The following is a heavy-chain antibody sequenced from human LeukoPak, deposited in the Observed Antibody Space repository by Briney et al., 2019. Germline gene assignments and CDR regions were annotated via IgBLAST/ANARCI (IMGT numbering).Heavy chain of an antibody. CDR3: TRDSNYGDFWY. V-gene: IGHV3-49*04. J-gene: IGHJ4*02. Sequence: GGSRRPSCTASGFTFAANGTSWVRQAPGKGWNWVGFIRSKAYGGTTEFPASVKGRFTMSRDDFTSIAYLQMNSLKTEDTAVYYCTRDSNYGDFWYWGQGNLVTVSS. CDR2: IRSKAYGGTT. D-gene: IGHD4-17*01. CDR1: GFTFAANG.